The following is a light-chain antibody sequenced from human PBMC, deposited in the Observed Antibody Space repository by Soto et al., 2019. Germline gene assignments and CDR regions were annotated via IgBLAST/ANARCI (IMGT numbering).Light chain of an antibody. CDR1: SGHSSYI. V-gene: IGLV4-60*02. CDR2: LEGSGSY. Sequence: QSVLTQSSSASASLGSSVKLTCTLSSGHSSYIIAWHQQQPGKAPRYLMKLEGSGSYNKGSGVPDRFSGSSSGADRYLTISNLQFEDEADYYSETWDSNTWVFGGGTKLTVL. CDR3: ETWDSNTWV. J-gene: IGLJ3*02.